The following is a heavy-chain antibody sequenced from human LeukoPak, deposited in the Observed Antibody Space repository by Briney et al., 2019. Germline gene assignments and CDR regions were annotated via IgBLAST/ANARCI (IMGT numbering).Heavy chain of an antibody. D-gene: IGHD3-10*01. J-gene: IGHJ4*02. Sequence: GGSLRLSCAASGFTFSSYSMNWVRQAPGKGPEWVSYISSGGSTIYYADSVKGRFTISRDNADNSLYLQMNSLRDEDTAVYYCARDESGSGSFFNFWGQGTLVTVSS. CDR1: GFTFSSYS. V-gene: IGHV3-48*02. CDR2: ISSGGSTI. CDR3: ARDESGSGSFFNF.